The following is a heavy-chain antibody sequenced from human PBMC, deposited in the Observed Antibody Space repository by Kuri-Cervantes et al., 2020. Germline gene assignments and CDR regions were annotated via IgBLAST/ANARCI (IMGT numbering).Heavy chain of an antibody. V-gene: IGHV3-21*01. CDR2: ISSSSSYI. D-gene: IGHD5-18*01. Sequence: GGSLRLSCAGSEFTFSSFTMNWVRQAPGKGLEWVSSISSSSSYIHYADSVKGRFTISRDNGKNSLYLQMNSLRAEDTAVYYCAKVASEGYSYGDDAFDIWGQGTMVTVSS. CDR1: EFTFSSFT. J-gene: IGHJ3*02. CDR3: AKVASEGYSYGDDAFDI.